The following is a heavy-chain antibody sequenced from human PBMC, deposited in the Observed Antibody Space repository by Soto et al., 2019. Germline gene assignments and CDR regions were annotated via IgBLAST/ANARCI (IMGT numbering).Heavy chain of an antibody. CDR1: GVSISTSSYY. CDR2: IYNTGST. V-gene: IGHV4-39*07. Sequence: SETLSLTCTVSGVSISTSSYYWGWVRLAPGKGLEWIGSIYNTGSTYYNPSLNTRVTISVDTSKNQFSLNLSSVTAADTAVYYCARTVVIRGIIIREFDYWGQGNLVTVS. CDR3: ARTVVIRGIIIREFDY. D-gene: IGHD3-10*01. J-gene: IGHJ4*02.